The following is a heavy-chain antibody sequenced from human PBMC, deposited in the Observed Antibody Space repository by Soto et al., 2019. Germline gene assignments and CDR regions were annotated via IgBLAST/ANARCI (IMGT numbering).Heavy chain of an antibody. Sequence: EVQLLESGGGLVQPGGSLRLSCAASGFTFSSYAMTWVRQAPGKGLEWVSAISGSGGTTYHADSVKARFTISRDNAKNTLYLQMNSLRAEDAAVYYCAKPPYSSSSYYYYGMDVWGQGTTVTVSS. CDR3: AKPPYSSSSYYYYGMDV. V-gene: IGHV3-23*01. J-gene: IGHJ6*02. CDR2: ISGSGGTT. CDR1: GFTFSSYA. D-gene: IGHD6-6*01.